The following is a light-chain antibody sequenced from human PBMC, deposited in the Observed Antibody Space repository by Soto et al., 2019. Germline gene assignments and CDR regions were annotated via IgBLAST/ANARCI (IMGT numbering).Light chain of an antibody. CDR2: DAS. CDR3: QHYLDWRT. J-gene: IGKJ2*02. CDR1: QSVGSR. Sequence: EIAMTQSPATLSVSPGEGATLSCRASQSVGSRVAWYQQKPGQPPSLLIHDASTRATGVPARFSGSGSGTHFPLTITRLQSEDVAVYYWQHYLDWRTFGQGTKLEIK. V-gene: IGKV3-15*01.